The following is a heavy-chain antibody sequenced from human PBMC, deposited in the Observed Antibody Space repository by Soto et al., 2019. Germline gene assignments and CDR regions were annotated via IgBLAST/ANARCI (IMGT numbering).Heavy chain of an antibody. CDR1: GFSFTSYW. J-gene: IGHJ1*01. CDR2: INTDGSST. D-gene: IGHD1-26*01. CDR3: AKRELNSTGLFH. Sequence: EVQLVESGGGLVQPGGSLRLSCAASGFSFTSYWMHWVRQAPGKGLVWVSRINTDGSSTSYADSVKGRFTISRDNAKYTIFFQMNSLSADATAFSFWAKRELNSTGLFHWGQCTLVRVSS. V-gene: IGHV3-74*01.